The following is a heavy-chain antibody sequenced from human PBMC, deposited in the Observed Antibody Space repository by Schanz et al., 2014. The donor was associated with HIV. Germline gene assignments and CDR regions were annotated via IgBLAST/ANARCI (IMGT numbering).Heavy chain of an antibody. CDR2: INPSGGST. V-gene: IGHV1-46*01. J-gene: IGHJ5*02. Sequence: ARLVQSGAEVKRPGASVTVSCTAAGSTFPDLDVNWVRQAAGQGLEWMGIINPSGGSTTYAQKFQGRVTMTRDTSTRTVHMELSSLRSEDTAVYYCARETAEYSRTPVSWFDPWGQGTLVTVSP. CDR1: GSTFPDLD. CDR3: ARETAEYSRTPVSWFDP. D-gene: IGHD6-13*01.